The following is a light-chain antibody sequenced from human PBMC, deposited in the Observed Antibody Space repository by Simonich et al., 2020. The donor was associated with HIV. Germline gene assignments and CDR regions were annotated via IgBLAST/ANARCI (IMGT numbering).Light chain of an antibody. CDR1: SSDVGSYNL. CDR2: EGS. Sequence: QSALTQPASVSGSPGQSITISCTGTSSDVGSYNLVSWYQQNPGKAPKLMIYEGSKRPSGFSNRFSGSKSGHTASLTISGLQAEDEADYYCCSYAGSSTWVFGGGTRLTVL. CDR3: CSYAGSSTWV. V-gene: IGLV2-23*01. J-gene: IGLJ3*02.